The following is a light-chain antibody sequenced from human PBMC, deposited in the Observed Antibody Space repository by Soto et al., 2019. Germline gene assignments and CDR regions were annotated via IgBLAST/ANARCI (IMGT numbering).Light chain of an antibody. CDR1: QSISTF. J-gene: IGKJ4*01. Sequence: EIVLTQSPATLSLSPGERATLSCRASQSISTFLAWYQLKPGQGPRLLIYDVSKRATGIPARFSGSGSGTAFTLTISSLEPEDFAVYYCHHRTSWPTSAYWLTFGGGTRVEFK. CDR3: HHRTSWPTSAYWLT. CDR2: DVS. V-gene: IGKV3-11*01.